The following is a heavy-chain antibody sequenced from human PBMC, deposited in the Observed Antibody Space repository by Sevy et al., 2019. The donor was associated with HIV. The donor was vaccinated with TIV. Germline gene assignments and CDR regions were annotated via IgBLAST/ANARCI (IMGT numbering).Heavy chain of an antibody. D-gene: IGHD3-9*01. Sequence: GGSLRLSCAASGFTFSSYSMNWVRQAPGKGLEWVSSISSSSSYIYYADSVKGRFTISRDNAKNSLYLQMNSLRAEDTAVDYCARGCENYDNLTWYYRRWWWAGYWGQGTLVTVSS. CDR2: ISSSSSYI. CDR1: GFTFSSYS. V-gene: IGHV3-21*01. CDR3: ARGCENYDNLTWYYRRWWWAGY. J-gene: IGHJ4*02.